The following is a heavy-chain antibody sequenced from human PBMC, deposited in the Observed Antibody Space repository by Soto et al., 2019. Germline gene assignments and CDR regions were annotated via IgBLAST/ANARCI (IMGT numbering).Heavy chain of an antibody. CDR2: INHSGST. Sequence: QVQLQQWGAGLLKPSETLSLTCAVYGGSFSGYYWSWIRQPPGKGLEWIGEINHSGSTNYNPSLESRVTISVDTSKNQFSLKLSSVTAADTAVYYCARGRVSYYYYYMDVWGKGTTVTVSS. J-gene: IGHJ6*03. CDR1: GGSFSGYY. V-gene: IGHV4-34*01. D-gene: IGHD2-21*01. CDR3: ARGRVSYYYYYMDV.